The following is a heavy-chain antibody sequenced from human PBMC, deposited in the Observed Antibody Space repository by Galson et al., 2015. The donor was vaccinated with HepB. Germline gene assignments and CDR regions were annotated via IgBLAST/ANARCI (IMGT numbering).Heavy chain of an antibody. CDR3: ARDPAGVGMATTPYFDY. J-gene: IGHJ4*02. Sequence: SLRLSCAASGFSFSSYAIHWVRRAPGKGLEWVAVISHDGNKKYYADSVRGRFTISRDNSKNTIYIEMNRLSAEDTAVYYCARDPAGVGMATTPYFDYWGQGTLVTVSS. V-gene: IGHV3-30*04. CDR2: ISHDGNKK. D-gene: IGHD5-24*01. CDR1: GFSFSSYA.